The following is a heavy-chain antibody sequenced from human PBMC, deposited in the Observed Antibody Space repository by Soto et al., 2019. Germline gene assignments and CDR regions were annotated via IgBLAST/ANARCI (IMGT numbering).Heavy chain of an antibody. CDR2: ISAYNGNT. CDR3: ARDPKAAAGIPNWYFDL. Sequence: ASVKVSCKASGYTFTSYGISWVRQAPGQGLEWMGWISAYNGNTNYAQKLQGRVTMTTDTSTSTAYMELRSLRSDDTAVYYCARDPKAAAGIPNWYFDLWGRGTLVTVSS. V-gene: IGHV1-18*01. CDR1: GYTFTSYG. J-gene: IGHJ2*01. D-gene: IGHD6-13*01.